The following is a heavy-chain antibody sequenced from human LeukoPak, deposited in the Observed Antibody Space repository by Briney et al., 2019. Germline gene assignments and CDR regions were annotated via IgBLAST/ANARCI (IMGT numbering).Heavy chain of an antibody. CDR2: INPNSGGT. CDR3: ARKYDRSANRWFDP. CDR1: GYTFTDYY. Sequence: ASVKVSCKASGYTFTDYYIHWVRQAPGQGLEWMGWINPNSGGTNYAQKFQGRVTMTRDTSISTAYMELSSLTSDDTAVYYCARKYDRSANRWFDPWGQGTPVTASS. J-gene: IGHJ5*02. D-gene: IGHD3-22*01. V-gene: IGHV1-2*02.